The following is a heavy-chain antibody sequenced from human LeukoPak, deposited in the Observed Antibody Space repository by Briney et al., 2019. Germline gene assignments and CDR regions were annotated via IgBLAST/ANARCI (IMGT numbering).Heavy chain of an antibody. V-gene: IGHV4-59*12. D-gene: IGHD2-2*02. CDR1: GGSISSYY. Sequence: SETLSLTCTVSGGSISSYYWSWIRQPPGKGLEWIGYIYYSGSTYYNPSLKSRVTISVDRSKNQFSLKLSSVTAADTAVYYCARDCSSTSCYTADAFDIWGQGTMVTVSS. J-gene: IGHJ3*02. CDR2: IYYSGST. CDR3: ARDCSSTSCYTADAFDI.